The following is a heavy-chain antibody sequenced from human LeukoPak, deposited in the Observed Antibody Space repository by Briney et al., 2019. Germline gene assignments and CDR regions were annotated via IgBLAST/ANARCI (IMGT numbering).Heavy chain of an antibody. Sequence: SETLSLTCNVSGDSINSSFYYWGWIRQPPGKGLEWIGNIYYTGSPYYNPPLKSRVTMSLDTSKKKFYLKVTSVTAADTAMYYCARGRVIRGVCWFDPWGQGNLVTVSS. D-gene: IGHD3-10*01. CDR1: GDSINSSFYY. V-gene: IGHV4-39*07. CDR2: IYYTGSP. CDR3: ARGRVIRGVCWFDP. J-gene: IGHJ5*02.